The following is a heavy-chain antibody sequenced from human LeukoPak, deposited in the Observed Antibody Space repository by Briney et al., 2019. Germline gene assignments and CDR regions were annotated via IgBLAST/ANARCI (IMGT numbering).Heavy chain of an antibody. CDR1: GFTFSSYE. CDR3: ARDGTPSYSTGWVYMDV. V-gene: IGHV3-48*03. J-gene: IGHJ6*04. CDR2: ISGSGTVT. Sequence: GGSLRLSYAASGFTFSSYEMNWVRQAPGKGLEWISYISGSGTVTHYADSVEGRFTISRDNTKNSLYLQMNSLRGEDTAVYYCARDGTPSYSTGWVYMDVWGKGTTVTISS. D-gene: IGHD6-25*01.